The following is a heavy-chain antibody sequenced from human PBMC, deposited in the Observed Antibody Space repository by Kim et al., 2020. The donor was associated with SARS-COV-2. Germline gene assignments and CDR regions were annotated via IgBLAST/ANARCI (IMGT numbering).Heavy chain of an antibody. Sequence: GGSLRLSCAASGFTFSTYAMPWVRQVSGKGLEWVSSIISNGNRTDNAYSAKVQCSITRDNAKYKHSLQMNRKRAKNKAMSVCARNNLKRKHHYF. V-gene: IGHV3-23*01. CDR2: IISNGNRT. D-gene: IGHD1-20*01. CDR1: GFTFSTYA. CDR3: ARNNLKRKHHYF. J-gene: IGHJ4*01.